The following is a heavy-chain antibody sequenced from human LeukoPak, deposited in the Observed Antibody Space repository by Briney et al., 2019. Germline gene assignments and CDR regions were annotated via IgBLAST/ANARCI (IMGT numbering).Heavy chain of an antibody. D-gene: IGHD3-10*02. CDR1: GFTFRTYG. CDR3: AELGITMIGGV. J-gene: IGHJ6*04. CDR2: IWYGGDNK. Sequence: GGSLRLSCAASGFTFRTYGMHWVRLAPGKGLEWVAFIWYGGDNKYYADSMKGRFTISRDNSKNTLYLQMNSLRAEDTAVYYCAELGITMIGGVWGKGTTVTISS. V-gene: IGHV3-30*02.